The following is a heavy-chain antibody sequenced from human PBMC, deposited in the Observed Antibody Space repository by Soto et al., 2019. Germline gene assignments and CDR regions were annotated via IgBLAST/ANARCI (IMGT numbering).Heavy chain of an antibody. CDR2: IYWDDDK. Sequence: SGPTLVNPTQTLTLTCTFSGFSLSTSGVGVGWIRQPPGKALEWLALIYWDDDKRYSPSLKSRLTITKDTSKNQVVLTLTNMDPVDTATYYCARGRITMVRGGVFDYWGQGTLVTVSS. CDR1: GFSLSTSGVG. CDR3: ARGRITMVRGGVFDY. V-gene: IGHV2-5*02. J-gene: IGHJ4*02. D-gene: IGHD3-10*01.